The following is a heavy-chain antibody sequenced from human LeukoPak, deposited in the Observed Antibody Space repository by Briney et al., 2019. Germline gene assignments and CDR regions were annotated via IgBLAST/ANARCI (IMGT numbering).Heavy chain of an antibody. Sequence: GASVKVSCKASGYTFTGYYMHWVRQAPGQGLEWMGWINPNSGGTNYAQKFQGRVTMTRDTSISTAYMELSRLRSDDTAVYYCAREHSGSYSQPLDYFDYWGQGTLVTVSS. CDR1: GYTFTGYY. J-gene: IGHJ4*02. CDR3: AREHSGSYSQPLDYFDY. V-gene: IGHV1-2*02. D-gene: IGHD1-26*01. CDR2: INPNSGGT.